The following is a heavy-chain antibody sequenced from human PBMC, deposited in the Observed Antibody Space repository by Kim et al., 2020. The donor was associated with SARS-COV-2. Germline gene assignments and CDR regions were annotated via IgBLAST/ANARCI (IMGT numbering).Heavy chain of an antibody. CDR1: GFTFSSYA. CDR3: ARDLTGDHDAYRGFDY. Sequence: GGSLRLSCAASGFTFSSYAMHWVRQAPGKGLEWVAVISYDGSNKYYADSVKGRFTISRDNSKNTLYLQMNSLRAEDTAVYYCARDLTGDHDAYRGFDYWGQGTLVTVSS. J-gene: IGHJ4*02. V-gene: IGHV3-30-3*01. CDR2: ISYDGSNK. D-gene: IGHD3-9*01.